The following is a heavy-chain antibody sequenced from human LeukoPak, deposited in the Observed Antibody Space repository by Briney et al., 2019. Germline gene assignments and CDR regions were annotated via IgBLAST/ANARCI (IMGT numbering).Heavy chain of an antibody. D-gene: IGHD6-19*01. CDR2: IPSGGTAE. CDR3: AKRGLYSSGWYPFFDY. Sequence: PGGSLRLSCAASGFTFSNYGMHWVRQAPGKGLEWVAFIPSGGTAEHYADSVRGRFTISRDNSKNTLYLQMNSLRAEDTAVYYCAKRGLYSSGWYPFFDYWGQGTLVTVSS. J-gene: IGHJ4*02. CDR1: GFTFSNYG. V-gene: IGHV3-30*02.